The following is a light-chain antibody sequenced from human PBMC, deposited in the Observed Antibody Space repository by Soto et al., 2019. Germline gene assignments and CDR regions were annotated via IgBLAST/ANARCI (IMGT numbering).Light chain of an antibody. CDR2: GAS. CDR3: QQVNSFPST. Sequence: EIVMTQSPVTLSVSPGERATLSCRASQSVSSNLAWYQQIPGQTPRLLIYGASTRATTIPVRFSGSGSGTEFTLTLSSLQPEDFATYYCQQVNSFPSTFGQGTRLEI. V-gene: IGKV3-15*01. CDR1: QSVSSN. J-gene: IGKJ5*01.